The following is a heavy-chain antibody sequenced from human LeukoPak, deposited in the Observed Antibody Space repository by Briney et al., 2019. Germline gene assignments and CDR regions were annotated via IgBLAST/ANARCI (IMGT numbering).Heavy chain of an antibody. Sequence: GASVKVSCKASGYTFTSYGISWVRQAPGQGLEWMGWISAYNGNTNYAQKLQGRVTMTTDTSTSTAYMELRSLRSDDTAVYYCARTDSSSSGGYYGMDVWGQGTTVTVSS. CDR1: GYTFTSYG. V-gene: IGHV1-18*01. CDR3: ARTDSSSSGGYYGMDV. CDR2: ISAYNGNT. J-gene: IGHJ6*02. D-gene: IGHD6-6*01.